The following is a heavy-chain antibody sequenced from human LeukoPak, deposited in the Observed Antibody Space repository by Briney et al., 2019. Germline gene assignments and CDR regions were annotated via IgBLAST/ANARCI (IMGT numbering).Heavy chain of an antibody. J-gene: IGHJ6*02. CDR1: GFTFSRYE. CDR2: ISRSGDTI. CDR3: ARDPRCSSMSCYRSSFYGMDV. D-gene: IGHD2-2*01. Sequence: PGGSLRLSCAASGFTFSRYEMNWVRQAPGKGLEWVSYISRSGDTIYFADSVKGRFTISRDNAKNSLYLQMSSLRAEDTAVYYCARDPRCSSMSCYRSSFYGMDVWGQGTTVTVSS. V-gene: IGHV3-48*03.